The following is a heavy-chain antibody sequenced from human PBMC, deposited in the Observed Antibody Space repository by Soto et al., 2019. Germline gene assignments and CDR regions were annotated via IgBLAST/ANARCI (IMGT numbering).Heavy chain of an antibody. D-gene: IGHD3-3*01. V-gene: IGHV4-34*01. Sequence: SETLSLTCAVYGGSFSGYYWSWIRQPPGKGLEWIGEINHSGSTNYNPSLKSRVTISVDTSKNQFSLKLSSVTAADTAVYYCAREHNFGVVTPLLDPWGQGTLVTVSS. CDR2: INHSGST. CDR3: AREHNFGVVTPLLDP. J-gene: IGHJ5*02. CDR1: GGSFSGYY.